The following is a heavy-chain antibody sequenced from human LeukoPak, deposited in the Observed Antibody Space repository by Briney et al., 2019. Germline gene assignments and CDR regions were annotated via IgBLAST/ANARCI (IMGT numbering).Heavy chain of an antibody. V-gene: IGHV4-59*12. CDR1: GGFIFVYY. Sequence: ASETQTLPCTVSGGFIFVYYLSWLRHPPGEGVECIGSIYYSGSTKYNPSLKSRVTISVETSKNQFSLKLSSVTAADTAVYYCARYANSPYYYFAMDVWGQGTTVTVSS. D-gene: IGHD4/OR15-4a*01. J-gene: IGHJ6*02. CDR2: IYYSGST. CDR3: ARYANSPYYYFAMDV.